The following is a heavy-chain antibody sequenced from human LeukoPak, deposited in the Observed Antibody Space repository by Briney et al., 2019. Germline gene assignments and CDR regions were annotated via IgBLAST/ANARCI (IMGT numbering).Heavy chain of an antibody. J-gene: IGHJ4*02. CDR3: ARDQYYDSSEEQFDY. V-gene: IGHV1-46*01. CDR2: INPSGGST. CDR1: GYTFTSYY. D-gene: IGHD3-22*01. Sequence: GASVKVSCTASGYTFTSYYMHWVRQAPGQGLEWMGIINPSGGSTSYAQKFQGRVTMTRDTSTSTVYMELSSLRSEDTAVYYCARDQYYDSSEEQFDYWGQGTLVTVSS.